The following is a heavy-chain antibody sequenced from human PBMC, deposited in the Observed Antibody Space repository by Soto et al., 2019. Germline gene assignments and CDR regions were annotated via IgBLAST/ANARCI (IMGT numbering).Heavy chain of an antibody. CDR3: AKVGTMGVFER. J-gene: IGHJ4*02. CDR2: ITFSGAYT. CDR1: GFTFSSFA. V-gene: IGHV3-23*01. Sequence: PGGSLRLSCAASGFTFSSFAMSWVRQAPGKGLEWLSGITFSGAYTYYADSGKGRFTISRDNSKNTLYLEMNSLRAEDTALYYCAKVGTMGVFERWGQGALVTVSS. D-gene: IGHD1-26*01.